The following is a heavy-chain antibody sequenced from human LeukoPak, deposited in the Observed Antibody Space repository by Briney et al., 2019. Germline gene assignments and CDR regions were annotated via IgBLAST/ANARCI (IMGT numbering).Heavy chain of an antibody. CDR1: GFTFSSYA. D-gene: IGHD1-26*01. Sequence: GGSLRLSCAASGFTFSSYAMSWVRQAPGKGLEWASAISGSGGSTYYADSVKGRFTISRDNSKNTLYLQMNSLRAEDTAVYYCAKGPSGSYPLSWFDPWGQGTLVTVSS. CDR3: AKGPSGSYPLSWFDP. V-gene: IGHV3-23*01. J-gene: IGHJ5*02. CDR2: ISGSGGST.